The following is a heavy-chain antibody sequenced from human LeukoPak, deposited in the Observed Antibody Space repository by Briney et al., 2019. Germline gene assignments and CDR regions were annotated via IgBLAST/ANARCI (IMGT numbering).Heavy chain of an antibody. V-gene: IGHV4-61*02. Sequence: SETLSLTCTVSGGSISSGSYYWSWIRQPAGKGLEWIGRIYTSGSTNYNPSLKSRVTISVDTSKNQFSLKLSSVTAADTAVYYCASPFKSGVGSEFDDYWGQGTLVTVSS. CDR3: ASPFKSGVGSEFDDY. CDR2: IYTSGST. D-gene: IGHD2-8*01. J-gene: IGHJ4*02. CDR1: GGSISSGSYY.